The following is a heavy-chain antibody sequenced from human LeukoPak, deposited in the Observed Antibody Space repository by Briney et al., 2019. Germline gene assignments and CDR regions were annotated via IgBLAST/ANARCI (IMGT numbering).Heavy chain of an antibody. Sequence: GGPLRLSCAASGFTFSSYAMSWVRQAPGKGLEWVSAISSSGGSTYYGDSVKGRFTISRDNSMNTLYLQMNSLRAEDTAVYYCAKDPASSGWYSGWFDPWGQGTLVTVSS. D-gene: IGHD6-19*01. V-gene: IGHV3-23*01. CDR2: ISSSGGST. CDR3: AKDPASSGWYSGWFDP. J-gene: IGHJ5*02. CDR1: GFTFSSYA.